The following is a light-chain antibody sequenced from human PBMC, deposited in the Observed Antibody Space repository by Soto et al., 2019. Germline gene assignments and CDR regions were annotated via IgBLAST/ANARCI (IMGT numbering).Light chain of an antibody. V-gene: IGKV1-39*01. CDR2: AAS. J-gene: IGKJ1*01. Sequence: PVTKSPPSLSASVSDRVTIACRASQSICNYLNWYQQKPGKAPQLLIYAASSLQSGVPSRFSGSEYGTDFTLTISSLQPEDFATYYCQQCNSTPRTFGQGTKVDIK. CDR1: QSICNY. CDR3: QQCNSTPRT.